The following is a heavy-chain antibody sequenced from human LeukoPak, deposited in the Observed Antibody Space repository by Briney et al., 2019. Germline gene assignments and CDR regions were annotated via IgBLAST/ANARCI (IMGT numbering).Heavy chain of an antibody. V-gene: IGHV1-69*04. CDR1: GGTFSSYA. D-gene: IGHD3-10*01. CDR3: ARGFLPYYYGSGSFDY. J-gene: IGHJ4*01. CDR2: IIPILGIA. Sequence: SVKVSCKASGGTFSSYAISWVRQAPGQGLEWMGRIIPILGIANYAQKFQGRVTITADKSTSTAYMELGSLRSEDTAVYYCARGFLPYYYGSGSFDYWGQGTLVTVSS.